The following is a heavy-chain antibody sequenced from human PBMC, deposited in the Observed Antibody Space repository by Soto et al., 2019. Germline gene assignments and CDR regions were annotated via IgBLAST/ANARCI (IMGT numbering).Heavy chain of an antibody. CDR3: VSAWVVATTQWCWFDP. Sequence: QVQLVESGGGVVQPGRSLRLSCSASGFKFSDYGFHWVRQAPGKGLEWVAAIWPDGNIEHYLDAVKGRFTISRDNSNNTLSLQMNSRRPDDTARYCWVSAWVVATTQWCWFDPWGHGALVIVSS. V-gene: IGHV3-33*01. CDR2: IWPDGNIE. CDR1: GFKFSDYG. J-gene: IGHJ5*02. D-gene: IGHD2-15*01.